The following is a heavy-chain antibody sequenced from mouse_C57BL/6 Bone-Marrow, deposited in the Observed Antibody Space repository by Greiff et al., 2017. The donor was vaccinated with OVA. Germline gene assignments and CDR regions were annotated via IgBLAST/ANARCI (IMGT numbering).Heavy chain of an antibody. Sequence: DVQLVESGGGLVKPGGSLKLSCAASGFTFSSYAMSWVRQTPEKRLEWVATISDGGSYTYYPDNVKGRFTISRDNAKNNLYLQMSHLKSEDTAMYYCAREPPAAVGHFDYWGQGTTLTVSS. D-gene: IGHD1-1*01. J-gene: IGHJ2*01. V-gene: IGHV5-4*01. CDR3: AREPPAAVGHFDY. CDR2: ISDGGSYT. CDR1: GFTFSSYA.